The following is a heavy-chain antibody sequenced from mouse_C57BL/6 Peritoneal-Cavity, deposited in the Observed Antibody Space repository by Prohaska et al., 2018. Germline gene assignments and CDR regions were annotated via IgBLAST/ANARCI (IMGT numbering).Heavy chain of an antibody. CDR3: VRHAYYYGSSYGYFDY. CDR1: AFSFNTYA. V-gene: IGHV10-1*01. D-gene: IGHD1-1*01. Sequence: EVQLVESGGGLVQPKGSLKLSCAASAFSFNTYAMNWFRQAPGKGLEWVARIRSKSNNYATYYADSVKDRFTISRDDSESMLYLQMNNLKTEDTAMYYCVRHAYYYGSSYGYFDYWGQGTTLTVSS. J-gene: IGHJ2*01. CDR2: IRSKSNNYAT.